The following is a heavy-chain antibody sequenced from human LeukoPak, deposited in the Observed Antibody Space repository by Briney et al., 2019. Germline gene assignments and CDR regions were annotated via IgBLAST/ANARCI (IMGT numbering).Heavy chain of an antibody. CDR2: ISVSGDDT. CDR1: EFTFSSYP. CDR3: AKYKDALPGAFDH. Sequence: GGSLRLTCVGSEFTFSSYPMTWVRQAPGKGLEWVSAISVSGDDTYYADSVKGRFTISRDNSKNTLYLQMNSLRAGDTAVYYCAKYKDALPGAFDHWGQGTLVTVSS. V-gene: IGHV3-23*01. J-gene: IGHJ5*02. D-gene: IGHD1-1*01.